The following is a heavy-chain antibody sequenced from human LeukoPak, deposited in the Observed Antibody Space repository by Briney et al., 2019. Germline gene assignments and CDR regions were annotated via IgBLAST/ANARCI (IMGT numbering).Heavy chain of an antibody. J-gene: IGHJ2*01. CDR2: ISSSGGNT. Sequence: PGGSLRLSCAASGFTFSSYAMNWVRQAPGKGLEWVSAISSSGGNTYFADSVKGRFTISRDNSKNTLYLQMNSLRAEDTAIYYCAKDQFDLWGRGTLVTVSS. V-gene: IGHV3-23*01. CDR1: GFTFSSYA. CDR3: AKDQFDL.